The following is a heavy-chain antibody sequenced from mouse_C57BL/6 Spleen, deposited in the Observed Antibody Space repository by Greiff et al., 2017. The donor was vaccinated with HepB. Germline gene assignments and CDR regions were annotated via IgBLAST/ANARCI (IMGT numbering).Heavy chain of an antibody. CDR3: AREAPLYYGNYDYAMDY. CDR2: IYPGDGDT. V-gene: IGHV1-82*01. D-gene: IGHD2-1*01. Sequence: QVQLQQSGPELVKPGASVKISCKASGYAFSSSWMNWVKQRPGKGLEWIGRIYPGDGDTNYNGKFKGKATLTADKSSSTAYMQLSSLTSEDSAVYFCAREAPLYYGNYDYAMDYWGQGTSVTVSS. J-gene: IGHJ4*01. CDR1: GYAFSSSW.